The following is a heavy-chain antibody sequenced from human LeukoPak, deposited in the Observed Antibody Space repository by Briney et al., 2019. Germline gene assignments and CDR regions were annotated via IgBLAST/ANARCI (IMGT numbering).Heavy chain of an antibody. D-gene: IGHD3-16*02. CDR1: GFTFSDYY. V-gene: IGHV3-11*04. Sequence: GGSLRLSCAASGFTFSDYYMSWIRQAPGKGLEWVSYISNGGNTIYYADSVKGRFTISRDNTKNSLYLQMNSLRAEDTAAYYCARDHFYVWGSYRYIFDLWGQGTLVTVSS. CDR3: ARDHFYVWGSYRYIFDL. CDR2: ISNGGNTI. J-gene: IGHJ4*02.